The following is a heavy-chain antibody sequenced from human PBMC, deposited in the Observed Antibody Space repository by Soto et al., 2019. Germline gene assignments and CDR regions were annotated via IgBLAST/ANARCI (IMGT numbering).Heavy chain of an antibody. CDR2: INQDGSEK. V-gene: IGHV3-7*01. Sequence: VGSLRLSCAASGFTSSGYWMTWVRQAPGKGLEWVANINQDGSEKYYVDSVKGRFTISRDDAKDSLYLQMNSLRAEDTAIYYCARDYSNPRGRFDPWGQGTLVTVSS. CDR1: GFTSSGYW. J-gene: IGHJ5*02. CDR3: ARDYSNPRGRFDP. D-gene: IGHD4-4*01.